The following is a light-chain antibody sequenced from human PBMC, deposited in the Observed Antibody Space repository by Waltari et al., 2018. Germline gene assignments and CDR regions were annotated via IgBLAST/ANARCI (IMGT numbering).Light chain of an antibody. CDR1: QSVGRT. V-gene: IGKV3-20*01. Sequence: DIVLTQSPGTLSVSPGERATLSCRASQSVGRTLAWYQQKPDQSPRLLIYCASSRATGIPDRFSGSGSGTDFSLTISRLEPEDFAVYYCQHYVRLPVTFGQGTKVEIK. CDR2: CAS. CDR3: QHYVRLPVT. J-gene: IGKJ1*01.